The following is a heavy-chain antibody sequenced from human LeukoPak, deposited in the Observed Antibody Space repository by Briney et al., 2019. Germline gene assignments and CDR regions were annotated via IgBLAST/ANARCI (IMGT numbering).Heavy chain of an antibody. CDR1: GFTVSNNY. J-gene: IGHJ4*02. CDR3: ARDGGITMIVVHGGDFDY. Sequence: PGGSLRLSCAASGFTVSNNYMNWVRQAPGKGLEWVSVLYRDGSTYYSDSVKGRFTISRDNSKNTLYLQMNSLRTEDTAVYYCARDGGITMIVVHGGDFDYWGQGTLVTVSS. D-gene: IGHD3-22*01. V-gene: IGHV3-53*05. CDR2: LYRDGST.